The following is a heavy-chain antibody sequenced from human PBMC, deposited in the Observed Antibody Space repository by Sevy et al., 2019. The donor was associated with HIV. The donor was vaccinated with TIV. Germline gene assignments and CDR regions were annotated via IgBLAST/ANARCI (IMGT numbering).Heavy chain of an antibody. CDR1: GGSITSLY. J-gene: IGHJ4*02. D-gene: IGHD1-26*01. CDR2: IYYNGHI. V-gene: IGHV4-59*11. Sequence: SETLSLTCTVSGGSITSLYWNWIRQPPGKGLEWIANIYYNGHINYNPSLKSRVTLSLETSKNQFSLGLSSVTAADTAMYYCAGENAWGRGYSWGQGTLVTVS. CDR3: AGENAWGRGYS.